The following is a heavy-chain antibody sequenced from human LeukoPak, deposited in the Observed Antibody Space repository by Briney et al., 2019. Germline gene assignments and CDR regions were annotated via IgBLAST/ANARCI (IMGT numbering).Heavy chain of an antibody. CDR3: AREWGRIAVAGGPGY. CDR2: IWYDGRTK. CDR1: GFHFSKFG. D-gene: IGHD6-19*01. Sequence: GSLRIFCAASGFHFSKFGMHLVRQASGKGLEWVALIWYDGRTKFHADSVKGRFTISRDNSKNTLYLQMDSPRDEDTAVYYCAREWGRIAVAGGPGYWGQGTRVTVSS. V-gene: IGHV3-33*01. J-gene: IGHJ4*02.